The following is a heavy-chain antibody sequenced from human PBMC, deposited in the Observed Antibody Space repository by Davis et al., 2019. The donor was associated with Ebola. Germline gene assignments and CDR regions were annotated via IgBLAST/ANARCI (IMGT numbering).Heavy chain of an antibody. Sequence: SETLSLTCTVSGGSISSSSYYWSWIRQPPGKGLEWIGEINHSGSTNYNPSLKSRVTISVDTSKNQFSLKLSSATAADTAVYYCAKWPPLRVWYYGMDVWGQGTTVTVSS. CDR3: AKWPPLRVWYYGMDV. CDR1: GGSISSSSYY. V-gene: IGHV4-39*07. D-gene: IGHD5-12*01. CDR2: INHSGST. J-gene: IGHJ6*02.